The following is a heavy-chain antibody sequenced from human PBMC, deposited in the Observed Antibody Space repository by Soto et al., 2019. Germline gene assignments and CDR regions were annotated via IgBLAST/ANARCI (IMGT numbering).Heavy chain of an antibody. CDR1: GFTFGDYA. CDR3: TREPLELRFDYYYMDV. Sequence: GGSLRLSCTASGFTFGDYAMSWFRQAPGKGLEWVGFIRSKAYGGTTEYAASVKGRFTISRDDSKSIAYLQMNSLKTEDTAVYYCTREPLELRFDYYYMDVWGKGTTVTVSS. V-gene: IGHV3-49*03. J-gene: IGHJ6*03. CDR2: IRSKAYGGTT. D-gene: IGHD5-12*01.